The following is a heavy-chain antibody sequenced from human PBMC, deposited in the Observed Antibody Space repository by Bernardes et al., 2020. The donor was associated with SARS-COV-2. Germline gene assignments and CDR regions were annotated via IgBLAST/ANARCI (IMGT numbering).Heavy chain of an antibody. V-gene: IGHV3-43*01. D-gene: IGHD6-13*01. CDR1: GFTFDDYT. CDR2: ISWDGSST. J-gene: IGHJ4*02. Sequence: VGSLRLSCAASGFTFDDYTMHWVRQAPGKGLEWVSLISWDGSSTNYADSVKGRFTISRDNGKNSLYLQMNSLRTEDTALYYCAKELYSSTWYFFDSWGQGTLVTVSS. CDR3: AKELYSSTWYFFDS.